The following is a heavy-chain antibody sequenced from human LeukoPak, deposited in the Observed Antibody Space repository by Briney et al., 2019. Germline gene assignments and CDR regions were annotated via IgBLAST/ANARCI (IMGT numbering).Heavy chain of an antibody. CDR2: ISYDGSNK. J-gene: IGHJ4*02. D-gene: IGHD1-26*01. V-gene: IGHV3-30*18. CDR1: GFTFSSYG. CDR3: AKSQWELPDFDY. Sequence: GGSLRLSCAASGFTFSSYGMHWVRQAPGKGLEWVAVISYDGSNKYYADSVKGRFTISRDNSKNMLYLQMNSLRAEDTAVYYCAKSQWELPDFDYWGQGTLVTVSS.